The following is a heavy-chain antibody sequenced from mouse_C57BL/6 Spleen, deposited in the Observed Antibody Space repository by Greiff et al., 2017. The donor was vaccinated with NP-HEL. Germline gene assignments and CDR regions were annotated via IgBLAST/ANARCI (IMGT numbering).Heavy chain of an antibody. J-gene: IGHJ1*03. Sequence: VHLVESGPGLVAPSQSLSITCTVSGFSLTSYAISWVRQPPGKGLEWLGVIWTGGGTNYNSALKSRLSISKDNSKSQVFLKMNSLQTDDTARYYCARNEYYGSNWYFDVWGTGTTVTVSS. CDR3: ARNEYYGSNWYFDV. V-gene: IGHV2-9-1*01. D-gene: IGHD1-1*01. CDR1: GFSLTSYA. CDR2: IWTGGGT.